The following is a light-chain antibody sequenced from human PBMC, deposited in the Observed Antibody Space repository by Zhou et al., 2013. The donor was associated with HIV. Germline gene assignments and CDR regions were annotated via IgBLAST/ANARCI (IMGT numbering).Light chain of an antibody. CDR1: QNISTY. J-gene: IGKJ4*01. CDR3: QQSYSNPLT. V-gene: IGKV1-39*01. CDR2: LAS. Sequence: DIQMTQSPSSLSASIGDRVTITCRASQNISTYLNWYQQKPGKAPKLLIYLASTLQSGVPSKFSGSGSGTEFTLTITSLQPEDFATYYCQQSYSNPLTFGGGTTGGDET.